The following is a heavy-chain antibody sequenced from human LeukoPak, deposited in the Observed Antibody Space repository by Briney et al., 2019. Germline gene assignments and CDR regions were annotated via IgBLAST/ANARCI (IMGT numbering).Heavy chain of an antibody. CDR1: GYSFPSYW. V-gene: IGHV5-51*01. J-gene: IGHJ4*02. CDR3: ARSSTFYDSSGYTLPFDY. Sequence: GESLKISCEGSGYSFPSYWVAWVRQMPGKGLEWMGIIYPGVSDTRYSPSFQGQVTISAAKSFSTAYLQRSNLKASDTAMYYCARSSTFYDSSGYTLPFDYWGQGTLVTVSS. D-gene: IGHD3-22*01. CDR2: IYPGVSDT.